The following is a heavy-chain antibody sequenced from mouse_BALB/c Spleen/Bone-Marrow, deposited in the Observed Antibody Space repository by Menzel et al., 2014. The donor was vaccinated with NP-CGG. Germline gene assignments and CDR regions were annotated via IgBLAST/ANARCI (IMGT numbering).Heavy chain of an antibody. CDR1: GISITTGNYR. J-gene: IGHJ2*01. D-gene: IGHD2-12*01. V-gene: IGHV3-5*02. CDR2: IYYSGTI. Sequence: EVQLQQSGPGLVKPSQTVSLTCTVTGISITTGNYRWSWIRQFPGNKLEWIGYIYYSGTITYNPSLTSRTTITRDTSKNQFFLEMNSLTAEDTATYYCASYLGDYFDYWGQGTALTVSS. CDR3: ASYLGDYFDY.